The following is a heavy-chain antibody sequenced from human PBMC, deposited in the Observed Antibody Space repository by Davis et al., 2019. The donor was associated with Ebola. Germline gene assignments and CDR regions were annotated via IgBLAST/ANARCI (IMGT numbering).Heavy chain of an antibody. J-gene: IGHJ4*02. V-gene: IGHV1-69*06. CDR2: IIPIFGTA. Sequence: AASVKVSCKASRGTFINSAISWVRQAPGQGLEWMGGIIPIFGTANYAQKFQGRVTITADKSTSTAYMELSSLRSEDMAVYYCARGRYGWELLNLDYWGQGTLVTVSS. CDR3: ARGRYGWELLNLDY. D-gene: IGHD1-26*01. CDR1: RGTFINSA.